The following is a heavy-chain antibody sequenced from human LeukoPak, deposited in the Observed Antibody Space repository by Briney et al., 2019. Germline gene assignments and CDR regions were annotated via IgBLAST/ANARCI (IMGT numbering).Heavy chain of an antibody. CDR2: ISGSGGST. D-gene: IGHD5-18*01. Sequence: GGSLRLSCAASGFTLSSYDMSWVRQAPGKGLEWVSAISGSGGSTYYADSVKGRFTISRDNSKNTLYLQMNSLRAEDTAVYYCAKVPSYGPSNFDYWGQGTLVTVSS. J-gene: IGHJ4*02. CDR3: AKVPSYGPSNFDY. V-gene: IGHV3-23*01. CDR1: GFTLSSYD.